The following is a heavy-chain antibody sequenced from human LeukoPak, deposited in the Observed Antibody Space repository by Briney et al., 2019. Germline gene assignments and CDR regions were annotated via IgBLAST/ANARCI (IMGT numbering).Heavy chain of an antibody. D-gene: IGHD3-10*01. J-gene: IGHJ4*02. Sequence: SETLSLTCAVYGGSFSGYYWSWIRQPPGKGLEWIGEINHSGSTNYNPSLKSRVTISVDTSKNQFSLKLSSVTAADTAVYYCARHPLILWFGELLSYFDYWGQGTLVTVSS. CDR3: ARHPLILWFGELLSYFDY. CDR2: INHSGST. V-gene: IGHV4-34*01. CDR1: GGSFSGYY.